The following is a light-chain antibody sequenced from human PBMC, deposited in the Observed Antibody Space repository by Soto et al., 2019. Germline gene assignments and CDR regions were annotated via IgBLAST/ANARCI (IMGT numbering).Light chain of an antibody. Sequence: QSVLTQPASVSGSSGQSFTISCTGTSSDVGGYNYVSWYQHHPGKAPKLMIYDVSNRPSGVSNRFSGSKSDNTASLIISGLQAEDEADYYCSSYTSSSTLSTYVFGTGTKVTVL. J-gene: IGLJ1*01. V-gene: IGLV2-14*03. CDR2: DVS. CDR3: SSYTSSSTLSTYV. CDR1: SSDVGGYNY.